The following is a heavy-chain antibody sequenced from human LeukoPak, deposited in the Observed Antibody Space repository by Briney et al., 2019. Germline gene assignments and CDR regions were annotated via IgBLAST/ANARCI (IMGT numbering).Heavy chain of an antibody. CDR1: GYIFTSYW. J-gene: IGHJ4*02. CDR2: IYPGDSDT. CDR3: ARRDDSGSYYVGFDY. Sequence: GESLQISCKGSGYIFTSYWIGWGRPLPGKGLEWMGIIYPGDSDTRYSPSFQGQVTISADKSINTAYLQWSSLKASDTAMYYCARRDDSGSYYVGFDYWGQGTLVTVSS. D-gene: IGHD1-26*01. V-gene: IGHV5-51*01.